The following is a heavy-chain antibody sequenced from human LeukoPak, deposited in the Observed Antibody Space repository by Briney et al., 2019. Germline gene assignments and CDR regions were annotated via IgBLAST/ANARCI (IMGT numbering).Heavy chain of an antibody. CDR1: DGSITNYD. Sequence: SETLSLTCTVSDGSITNYDWSWVRQPPGKGLEFIGHVHYSGTANYNPSLRSRVTISIDTSKKHFFLKLKSVTAADTAVYYCARGYVDFRVEGRYFHSLGQGTLVTVSS. D-gene: IGHD4-17*01. CDR2: VHYSGTA. V-gene: IGHV4-59*01. J-gene: IGHJ4*02. CDR3: ARGYVDFRVEGRYFHS.